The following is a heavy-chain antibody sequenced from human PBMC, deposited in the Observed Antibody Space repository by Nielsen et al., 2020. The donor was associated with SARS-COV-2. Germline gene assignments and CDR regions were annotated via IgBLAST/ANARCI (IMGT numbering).Heavy chain of an antibody. D-gene: IGHD6-6*01. J-gene: IGHJ4*02. V-gene: IGHV4-59*03. CDR3: ANLKRGRSSWFDVVLDH. CDR1: GGSMNFFY. CDR2: NYNSAKT. Sequence: GSLRLSCSISGGSMNFFYWSWIRQAPGKGLEWIAYNYNSAKTMYNSSLKSRVTMSVDTSKNQLSLRLTSVTAADTAVYYCANLKRGRSSWFDVVLDHWGQGILVTVSS.